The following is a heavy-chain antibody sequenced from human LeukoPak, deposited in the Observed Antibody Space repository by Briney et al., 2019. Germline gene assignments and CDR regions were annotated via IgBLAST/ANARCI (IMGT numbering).Heavy chain of an antibody. Sequence: SGTLSLACAVYGGSFSGYYWSWIRQPPGKGLEWIGEINHSGSTNYNPSLKSRVTISVDTSKNQFSLKLSSVTAADTAVYYCARRGTKYCSSTSCYNWFDPWGQGTLVTVSS. J-gene: IGHJ5*02. CDR2: INHSGST. CDR3: ARRGTKYCSSTSCYNWFDP. CDR1: GGSFSGYY. D-gene: IGHD2-2*01. V-gene: IGHV4-34*01.